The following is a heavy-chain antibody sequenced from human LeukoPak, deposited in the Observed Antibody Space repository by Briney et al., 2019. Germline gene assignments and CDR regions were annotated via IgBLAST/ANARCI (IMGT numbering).Heavy chain of an antibody. CDR1: GFTFSSYA. D-gene: IGHD3-10*01. Sequence: GGSLILSCAASGFTFSSYAMHWVRQAPGKGLEWMAVISYDGSNKYYADSVKSRFTISRDNSKNTLYLQMNSLRAEDTAVYYCARGLQPMALQYWGQGPLVRVSS. CDR2: ISYDGSNK. J-gene: IGHJ1*01. V-gene: IGHV3-30-3*01. CDR3: ARGLQPMALQY.